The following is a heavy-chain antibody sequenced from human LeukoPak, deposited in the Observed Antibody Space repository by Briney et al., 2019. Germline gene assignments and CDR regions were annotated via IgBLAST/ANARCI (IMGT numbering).Heavy chain of an antibody. J-gene: IGHJ5*02. D-gene: IGHD1-1*01. CDR1: GYSFTSHW. CDR3: ARRGRTTSGTRNWFDP. CDR2: IYPDDSDT. V-gene: IGHV5-51*01. Sequence: RGESLKISCKGSGYSFTSHWIGWVRQMPGKGLEWMGIIYPDDSDTRHSPSFEGQVTISADKSITTAYLQWSSLKASDSAIYYCARRGRTTSGTRNWFDPWGQGTLVTVSS.